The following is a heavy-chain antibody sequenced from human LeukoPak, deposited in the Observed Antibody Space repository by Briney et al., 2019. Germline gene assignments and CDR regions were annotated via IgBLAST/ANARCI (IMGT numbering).Heavy chain of an antibody. CDR1: GFTFDDYA. J-gene: IGHJ4*02. V-gene: IGHV3-9*01. D-gene: IGHD1-26*01. CDR3: AKGLVGDAYYFDY. CDR2: ISWNSGSI. Sequence: PGRSLRLSCAASGFTFDDYAMHWVRQAPGKGLEWVSGISWNSGSIGYADSVKGRFTISRDNAKNSLYLHMNSLRAEDTALYYCAKGLVGDAYYFDYWGQGTLVTVSS.